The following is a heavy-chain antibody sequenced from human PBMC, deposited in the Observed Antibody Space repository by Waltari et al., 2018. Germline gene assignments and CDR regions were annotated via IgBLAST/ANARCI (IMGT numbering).Heavy chain of an antibody. CDR3: ARGEYPDWFDP. CDR2: SYTSGST. V-gene: IGHV4-61*02. Sequence: QVQLQESGPGLVKPSQTLSLTCTVSGGSISSGSYYWSWIRQPAGKGLEWIGLSYTSGSTNYNPSLKSRVTISVDTSKNQFSLKLSSVTAADTALYYCARGEYPDWFDPWGQGTLVTVSS. D-gene: IGHD3-10*01. J-gene: IGHJ5*02. CDR1: GGSISSGSYY.